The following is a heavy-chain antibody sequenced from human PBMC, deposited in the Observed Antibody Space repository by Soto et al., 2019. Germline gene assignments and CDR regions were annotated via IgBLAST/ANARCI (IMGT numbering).Heavy chain of an antibody. D-gene: IGHD2-2*02. CDR1: GGTLSSYA. CDR3: AGTREIPYYHGMDV. CDR2: IIPIFGSA. J-gene: IGHJ6*02. Sequence: QVQLVQSGAEVKKPGSSVKVSCKAPGGTLSSYAITWVRQAPGQGLEWMGGIIPIFGSANYAPRFQGRVTISAEESTSTAYMEVSSLRSEDTAVYYCAGTREIPYYHGMDVWGQGTTVTVSS. V-gene: IGHV1-69*01.